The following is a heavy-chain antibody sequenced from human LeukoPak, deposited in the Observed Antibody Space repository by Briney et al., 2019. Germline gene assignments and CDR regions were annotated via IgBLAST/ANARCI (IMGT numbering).Heavy chain of an antibody. CDR3: ARVGRSTWYVPY. CDR1: GASISSGTYY. D-gene: IGHD6-13*01. V-gene: IGHV4-39*01. Sequence: SETLSLTCTVSGASISSGTYYWGWIRQPPGKGLEWIGSIYYSGSTYCNPSLKSRVTISVDTSKNQLSLKLTSVTAADTAVYYCARVGRSTWYVPYWGQGTLVTVSS. J-gene: IGHJ4*02. CDR2: IYYSGST.